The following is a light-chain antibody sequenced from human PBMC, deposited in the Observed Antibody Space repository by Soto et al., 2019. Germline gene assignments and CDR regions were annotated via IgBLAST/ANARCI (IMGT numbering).Light chain of an antibody. CDR1: QTINRY. CDR3: QQTYSSLWT. V-gene: IGKV1-39*01. J-gene: IGKJ1*01. Sequence: IQMTQSPSSLSASVGDRVTITCRASQTINRYLSWYQQKPGKAPNLLISAASTLQAGVPSRFSGSESGTEFTLTISSLQPEDFATYYCQQTYSSLWTFGQGTKVEIK. CDR2: AAS.